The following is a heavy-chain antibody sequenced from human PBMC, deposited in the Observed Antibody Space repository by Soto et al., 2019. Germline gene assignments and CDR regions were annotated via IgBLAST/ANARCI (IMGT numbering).Heavy chain of an antibody. V-gene: IGHV3-23*01. Sequence: PGGSLRLSCAASGFTFSNYAMSWVRQAPGKGLEWVSGISNNDGNTYYTGSVKGRFTVSRDNSKSALYLQMNNLRVEDTAVYYCAKGSVVGNFYSALAGWGQGTRVTVSS. CDR3: AKGSVVGNFYSALAG. J-gene: IGHJ4*02. D-gene: IGHD3-10*01. CDR1: GFTFSNYA. CDR2: ISNNDGNT.